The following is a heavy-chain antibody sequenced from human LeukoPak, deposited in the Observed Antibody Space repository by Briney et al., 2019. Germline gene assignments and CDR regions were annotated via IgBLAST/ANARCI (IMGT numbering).Heavy chain of an antibody. CDR2: ISGRGGST. D-gene: IGHD1-26*01. J-gene: IGHJ5*02. CDR1: GFTFSAYA. V-gene: IGHV3-23*01. CDR3: AKDGSP. Sequence: PGGSLRLSCAAPGFTFSAYAMSWVRQAPGKGLEWVSGISGRGGSTYYTDSVKGRFTISRDNSKNTLYLHMSSLRAEDTAVYYCAKDGSPWGQGTLVTVSP.